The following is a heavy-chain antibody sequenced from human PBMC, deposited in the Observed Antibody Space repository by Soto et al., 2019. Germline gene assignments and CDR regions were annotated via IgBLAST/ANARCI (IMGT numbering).Heavy chain of an antibody. CDR1: GFTFSSYW. CDR2: IKQDGSEK. D-gene: IGHD3-10*01. Sequence: GGSLRLSCAASGFTFSSYWMSWVRQAPGKGLEWVANIKQDGSEKYYVDSVKGRFTISRDNAKNSLYLQMNSLRAEDTAVYYCARDRNYYGSGSPLCFDPWGQGTLVTVSS. J-gene: IGHJ5*02. CDR3: ARDRNYYGSGSPLCFDP. V-gene: IGHV3-7*01.